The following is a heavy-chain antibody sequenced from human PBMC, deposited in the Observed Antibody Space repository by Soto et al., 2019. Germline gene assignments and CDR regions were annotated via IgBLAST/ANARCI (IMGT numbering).Heavy chain of an antibody. D-gene: IGHD2-2*01. CDR2: IYYSGST. CDR1: GGSISSYY. CDR3: ARGRPKKGGYFSSTSCYSYYYYYMDV. Sequence: SETLSLTCTVSGGSISSYYWSWIRQPPGKGLEWIGYIYYSGSTNYNPSLKSRVTISVDTSKNQFSLKLSSVTAADTAVYYCARGRPKKGGYFSSTSCYSYYYYYMDVGGKGTSDPVSS. J-gene: IGHJ6*03. V-gene: IGHV4-59*01.